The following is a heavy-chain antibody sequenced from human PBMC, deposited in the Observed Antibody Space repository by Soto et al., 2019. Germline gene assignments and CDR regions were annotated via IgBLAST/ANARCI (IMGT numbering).Heavy chain of an antibody. V-gene: IGHV4-59*01. Sequence: SATLSLTCTVSGGSISSYYWSWFRQPPGKGLEWIGYIYYSGSTNYNPSLKSRVTISVDTSKNQFSLKLSSVTAADTAVYYCARGLTTVSHFDYWGQGTLVTVS. CDR2: IYYSGST. CDR3: ARGLTTVSHFDY. D-gene: IGHD4-17*01. CDR1: GGSISSYY. J-gene: IGHJ4*02.